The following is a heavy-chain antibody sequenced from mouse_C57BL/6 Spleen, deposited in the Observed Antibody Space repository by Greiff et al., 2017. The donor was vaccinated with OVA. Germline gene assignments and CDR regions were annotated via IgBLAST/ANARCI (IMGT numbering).Heavy chain of an antibody. CDR1: GYAFTNYL. CDR3: ARRGENAYYFDD. D-gene: IGHD6-1*01. Sequence: QVQLQQSGAELVRPGTSVKVSCKASGYAFTNYLIEWVKQRPGQGLEWIGVINPGSGGTNYNEKFKGKATLTADKSSSTAYMQLSSLTSEDSAVYFCARRGENAYYFDDWGQGTTLTVSS. J-gene: IGHJ2*01. V-gene: IGHV1-54*01. CDR2: INPGSGGT.